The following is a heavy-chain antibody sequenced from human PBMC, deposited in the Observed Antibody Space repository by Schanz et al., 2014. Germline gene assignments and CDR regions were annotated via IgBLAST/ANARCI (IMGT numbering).Heavy chain of an antibody. D-gene: IGHD6-13*01. CDR3: VSQTGSPNY. Sequence: EVQLVESGGGLVQPGGSLRLPCAASGFGFSSYSMNWVRQAPGKGLEWVSVIGVDGTTTYYADSVKGRFTISRDNSKNTLYLQMKSLRVEDTAVYFCVSQTGSPNYWGQGTLVTVSS. CDR1: GFGFSSYS. V-gene: IGHV3-23*04. CDR2: IGVDGTTT. J-gene: IGHJ4*02.